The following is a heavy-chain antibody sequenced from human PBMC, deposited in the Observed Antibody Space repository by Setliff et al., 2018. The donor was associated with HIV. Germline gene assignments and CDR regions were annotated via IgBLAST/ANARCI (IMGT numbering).Heavy chain of an antibody. V-gene: IGHV4-59*12. CDR2: IYYNGRP. CDR3: ATTGQLAYYFYYMDV. D-gene: IGHD4-17*01. J-gene: IGHJ6*03. Sequence: SETLSLTCTVSNGSISTYYWSWIRQTPGKGLEWIGYIYYNGRPNYNPSLKSRVTMSVDTSKNQFSLRLSSVTAADTAVYYCATTGQLAYYFYYMDVWGKGTTVTVSS. CDR1: NGSISTYY.